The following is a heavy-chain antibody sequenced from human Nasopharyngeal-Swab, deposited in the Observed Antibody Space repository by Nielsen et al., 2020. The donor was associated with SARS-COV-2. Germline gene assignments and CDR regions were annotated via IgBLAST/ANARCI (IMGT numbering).Heavy chain of an antibody. Sequence: GESLKISCAASGFTFSSYSMNWVRQAPGKGLEWVSSISSSSSYIYYADSVKGRFTISRDNAKNSLYLQMNSLRAEDTAVYYCAKGTTVTTTLYVDYWGQGTLVTVSS. V-gene: IGHV3-21*04. CDR3: AKGTTVTTTLYVDY. D-gene: IGHD4-17*01. CDR2: ISSSSSYI. J-gene: IGHJ4*02. CDR1: GFTFSSYS.